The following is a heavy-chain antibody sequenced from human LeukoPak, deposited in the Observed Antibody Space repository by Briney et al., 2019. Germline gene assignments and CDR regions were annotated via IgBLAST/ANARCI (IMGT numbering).Heavy chain of an antibody. CDR2: IYYSGST. V-gene: IGHV4-61*01. Sequence: SETLSLTCTVSGGSVSSGSYYWSWIRQPPGKGLEWIGYIYYSGSTNYNPSLKSRVTISVDTSKNQFSLKLSSVTAADTAVYYCARVHSGSYYVDYWGQGTLVTASS. D-gene: IGHD1-26*01. CDR3: ARVHSGSYYVDY. J-gene: IGHJ4*02. CDR1: GGSVSSGSYY.